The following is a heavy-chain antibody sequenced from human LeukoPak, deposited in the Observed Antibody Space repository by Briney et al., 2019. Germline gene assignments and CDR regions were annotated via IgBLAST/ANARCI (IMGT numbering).Heavy chain of an antibody. J-gene: IGHJ3*01. D-gene: IGHD3-22*01. Sequence: SETLSLTCTVSGGSVSNGNYYWSWLRQPPGKALEWIGYIYYSGSANYNPSLEGRVTISVDTSKNQFSVKLSSVTAADTAVYYCARLPGHYDSSGYRAFDFWGQGTMVTVSS. CDR2: IYYSGSA. CDR1: GGSVSNGNYY. CDR3: ARLPGHYDSSGYRAFDF. V-gene: IGHV4-61*01.